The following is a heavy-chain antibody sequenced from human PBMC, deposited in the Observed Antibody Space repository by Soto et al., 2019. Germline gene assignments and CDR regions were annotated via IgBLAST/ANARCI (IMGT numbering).Heavy chain of an antibody. CDR2: ISWNSGSI. CDR3: AKDMGGSGSPDYYYYGMDV. D-gene: IGHD3-10*01. CDR1: GFTFDDYA. V-gene: IGHV3-9*01. Sequence: GGSLRLSCAASGFTFDDYAMHWVRQAPGKGPEWVSGISWNSGSIGYADSVKGRFTISRDNAKKSLYLQMNSLRAEDTALYYCAKDMGGSGSPDYYYYGMDVWGQGTTVTVSS. J-gene: IGHJ6*02.